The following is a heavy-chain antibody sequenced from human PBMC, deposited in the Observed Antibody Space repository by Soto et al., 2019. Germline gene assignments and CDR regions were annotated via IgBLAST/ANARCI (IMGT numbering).Heavy chain of an antibody. Sequence: ASVKVSCKASGGTFSSDAISWVRQAPGQGLEWMGGIIPIFGTANYAQKFQGRVTITADESTSTAYMELSSLRSEDTAVYYCARGAVVTARGRPRYGMDVWGQGTTVTVSS. J-gene: IGHJ6*02. CDR2: IIPIFGTA. CDR3: ARGAVVTARGRPRYGMDV. CDR1: GGTFSSDA. D-gene: IGHD2-21*02. V-gene: IGHV1-69*13.